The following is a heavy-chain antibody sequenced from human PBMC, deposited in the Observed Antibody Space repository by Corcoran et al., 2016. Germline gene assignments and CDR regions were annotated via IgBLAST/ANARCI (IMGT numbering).Heavy chain of an antibody. Sequence: QVQLQESGPGLVKPSETLSLTCTVSGYSISNGYYWGWIRQPPGEGLEWIGTIYHSGSTYYNASLKSRVTISVDTSKNQFSLKLTSVTAADTAVYYCAREDFRGDFRFYGRDVWGQGTRVTVSS. V-gene: IGHV4-38-2*02. CDR2: IYHSGST. CDR3: AREDFRGDFRFYGRDV. D-gene: IGHD2-21*02. J-gene: IGHJ6*02. CDR1: GYSISNGYY.